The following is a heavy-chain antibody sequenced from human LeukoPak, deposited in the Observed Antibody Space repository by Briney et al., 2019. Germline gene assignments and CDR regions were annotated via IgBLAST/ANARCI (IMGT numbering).Heavy chain of an antibody. J-gene: IGHJ5*02. CDR3: ARDTAMVKYNWFDP. Sequence: GGSLRLSCAASGFTFSSYSMNWLRQAPGKGLELVSSISSSSSYIYYADSVKGRFTISRDNAKNSLYLQMNSLRAEDTAVYYCARDTAMVKYNWFDPWGQGTLVTVSS. CDR1: GFTFSSYS. V-gene: IGHV3-21*01. CDR2: ISSSSSYI. D-gene: IGHD5-18*01.